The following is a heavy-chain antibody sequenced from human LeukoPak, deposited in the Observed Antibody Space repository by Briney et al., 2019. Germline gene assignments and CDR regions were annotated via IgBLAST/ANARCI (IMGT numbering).Heavy chain of an antibody. Sequence: ASVKVSCKASGYTFTSYYMHWVRQAPGQGLEWMGWINPNSGGTNYAQKFQGRVTMTRDTSISTAYMELSRLRSDDTAVYYCAREAMIVVVTSPFDYWGQGTPVTVSS. V-gene: IGHV1-2*02. J-gene: IGHJ4*02. CDR2: INPNSGGT. CDR3: AREAMIVVVTSPFDY. CDR1: GYTFTSYY. D-gene: IGHD3-22*01.